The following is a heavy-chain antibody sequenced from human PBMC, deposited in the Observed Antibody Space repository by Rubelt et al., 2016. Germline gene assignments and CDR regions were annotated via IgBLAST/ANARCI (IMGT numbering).Heavy chain of an antibody. J-gene: IGHJ5*02. CDR1: GGSFSGYY. Sequence: QVQLQQWGAGLLKPSETLSLTCAVYGGSFSGYYWSWIRQPPGKGLEWIGEINHSGSTDYNPSFMVLFTRSVETSKNQVSLKLSSVTAADTAVYYWARDSRGKWLRLHNWFDPWGQGTLVTVSS. D-gene: IGHD5-12*01. V-gene: IGHV4-34*01. CDR2: INHSGST. CDR3: ARDSRGKWLRLHNWFDP.